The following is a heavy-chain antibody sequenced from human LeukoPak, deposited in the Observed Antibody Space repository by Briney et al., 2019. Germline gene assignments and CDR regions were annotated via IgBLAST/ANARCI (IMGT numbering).Heavy chain of an antibody. Sequence: GASVKVSCKASGYTFTSYDINWVRQATGQGLEWMGWMNPNSGNTGYAQKFQGRVTMTRNTSISTAYMELSSLRSEDTAVYYCARGPTAMRVGASLYYFDYWGQGTLVTVSS. D-gene: IGHD5-18*01. CDR3: ARGPTAMRVGASLYYFDY. J-gene: IGHJ4*02. CDR2: MNPNSGNT. V-gene: IGHV1-8*01. CDR1: GYTFTSYD.